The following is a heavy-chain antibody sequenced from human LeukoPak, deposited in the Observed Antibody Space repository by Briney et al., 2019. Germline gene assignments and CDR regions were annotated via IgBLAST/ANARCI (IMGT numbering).Heavy chain of an antibody. CDR1: GFTFSRYW. V-gene: IGHV3-74*01. D-gene: IGHD3-22*01. CDR2: INSDGSRT. Sequence: PGGSLRLSCEASGFTFSRYWMHWVRQAPGKGLVWVSRINSDGSRTTYADSVKGRFTISRDNAKNTLYLQMNSLRAEDTAVYYCARVSTYYYDSSGYYDYWGQGTLVTVSS. CDR3: ARVSTYYYDSSGYYDY. J-gene: IGHJ4*02.